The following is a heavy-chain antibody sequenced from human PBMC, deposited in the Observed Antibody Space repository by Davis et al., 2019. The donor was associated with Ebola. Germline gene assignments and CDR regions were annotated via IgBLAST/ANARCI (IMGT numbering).Heavy chain of an antibody. J-gene: IGHJ3*02. CDR1: GDDFNEYY. V-gene: IGHV1-2*02. CDR2: INPITGGT. Sequence: ASVKVSCKTSGDDFNEYYIHWVRQAPGQGLEWMGWINPITGGTHYAQKFQGRVTMTRDTSISTAYLELTRLRSDDTAVYYCAREILGYCSGGSCENDAFDIWGQGTMVTVSS. D-gene: IGHD2-15*01. CDR3: AREILGYCSGGSCENDAFDI.